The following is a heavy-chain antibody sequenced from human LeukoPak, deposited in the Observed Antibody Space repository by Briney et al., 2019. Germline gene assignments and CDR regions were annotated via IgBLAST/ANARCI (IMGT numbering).Heavy chain of an antibody. CDR3: ARVGSRGYYFDY. D-gene: IGHD1-26*01. CDR1: GFTFSDYY. Sequence: NSGGSLRLSCASSGFTFSDYYMSWIRQAPGKGLEWVSHISGSSTYTNYAVSVKGRFTISRDNANNSLYLQMNSLTAEDTAVFYCARVGSRGYYFDYWGQGTLVSVSS. V-gene: IGHV3-11*06. CDR2: ISGSSTYT. J-gene: IGHJ4*02.